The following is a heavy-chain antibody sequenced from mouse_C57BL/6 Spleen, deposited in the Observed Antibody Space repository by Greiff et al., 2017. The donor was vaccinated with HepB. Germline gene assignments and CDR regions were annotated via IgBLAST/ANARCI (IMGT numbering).Heavy chain of an antibody. CDR1: GYAFSSYW. CDR3: ASDGSSYEAWFAY. V-gene: IGHV1-80*01. J-gene: IGHJ3*01. Sequence: QVQLKQSGAELVKPGASVKISCKASGYAFSSYWMNWVKQRPGKGLEWIGQIYPGDGDTNYNGKFKGKATLTADKSSSTAYMQLSSLTSEDSAVYFCASDGSSYEAWFAYWGQGTLVTVSA. D-gene: IGHD1-1*01. CDR2: IYPGDGDT.